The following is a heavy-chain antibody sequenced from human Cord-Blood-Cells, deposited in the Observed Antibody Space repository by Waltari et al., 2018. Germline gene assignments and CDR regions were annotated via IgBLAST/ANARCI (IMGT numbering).Heavy chain of an antibody. D-gene: IGHD6-6*01. Sequence: EVQLVESGGGLIQPGGSLRLSCSASGFPVSSNYMNGVRQAPGKGLEWVSVIYSGGSTYYADSVKGRFTISRDNSKNTLYLQMNSLRAEDTAVYYCARDGAARGWYFDLWGRGTLVTVSS. CDR3: ARDGAARGWYFDL. V-gene: IGHV3-53*01. CDR1: GFPVSSNY. J-gene: IGHJ2*01. CDR2: IYSGGST.